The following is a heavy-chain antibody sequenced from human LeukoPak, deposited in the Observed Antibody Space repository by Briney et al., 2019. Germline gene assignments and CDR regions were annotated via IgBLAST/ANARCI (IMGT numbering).Heavy chain of an antibody. Sequence: GGSLRLSCAASGFTFSYYGMNWVRQAPGKGLEWVSGVTGSGTSTYYADSVRGRFTISRDNSKNTLYLQMNSLRAEDTAVYYCAKVAHYYDSSGYFYWGQGTLVTVSS. CDR2: VTGSGTST. J-gene: IGHJ4*02. D-gene: IGHD3-22*01. V-gene: IGHV3-23*01. CDR1: GFTFSYYG. CDR3: AKVAHYYDSSGYFY.